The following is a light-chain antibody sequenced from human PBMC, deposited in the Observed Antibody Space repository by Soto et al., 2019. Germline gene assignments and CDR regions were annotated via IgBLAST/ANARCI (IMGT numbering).Light chain of an antibody. Sequence: DIQMTQSPSPLSASVGDRVTMTCPSSQSISKWLAWYQQKPGTAPKLLIYDASNLESGVPSRFSGSGAGTEFTLTIRSLQPDDFATYYCQQYDSYSPLTFGGGTKVDI. CDR3: QQYDSYSPLT. CDR1: QSISKW. V-gene: IGKV1-5*01. J-gene: IGKJ4*01. CDR2: DAS.